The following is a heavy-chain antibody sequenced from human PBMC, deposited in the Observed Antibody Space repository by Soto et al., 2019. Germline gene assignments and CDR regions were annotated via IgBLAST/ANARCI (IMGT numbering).Heavy chain of an antibody. CDR1: GFTFSNAW. CDR3: ITGMVRAYDVAFDI. J-gene: IGHJ3*02. D-gene: IGHD3-10*01. Sequence: EVQLVESGGGLVQPGGSLRLSCAASGFTFSNAWMSWVRQAPGKGLEWVGHIKTKTDGGTTDYGAPVKGRFTISRDDSKNTLYLQMNSLKTEDTAVYYCITGMVRAYDVAFDIWGQGTMVTVSS. CDR2: IKTKTDGGTT. V-gene: IGHV3-15*01.